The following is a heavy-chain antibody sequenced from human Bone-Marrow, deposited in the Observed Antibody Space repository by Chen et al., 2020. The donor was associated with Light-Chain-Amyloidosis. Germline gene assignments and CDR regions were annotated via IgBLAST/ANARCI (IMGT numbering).Heavy chain of an antibody. J-gene: IGHJ3*02. CDR2: IRGRGGSR. D-gene: IGHD3-9*01. CDR1: GFAFSSYA. Sequence: EVQLVESGGGLLQRGGSLRLSCAASGFAFSSYAMSWVRQAPGKGLEGVSTIRGRGGSRYYGDSVEGRFNISRDNSKNALFLKMHSLRAEDTAVYYCAKDISYDDILPGYPADAFDIWGQGTMVTVSS. V-gene: IGHV3-23*04. CDR3: AKDISYDDILPGYPADAFDI.